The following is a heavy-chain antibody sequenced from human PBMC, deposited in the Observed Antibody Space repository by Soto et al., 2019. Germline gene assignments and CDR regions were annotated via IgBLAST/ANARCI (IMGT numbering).Heavy chain of an antibody. D-gene: IGHD3-10*01. J-gene: IGHJ5*02. V-gene: IGHV4-61*01. CDR1: GGSVSSPTYY. CDR3: AGGRGHVNNWFDP. CDR2: MYYSGST. Sequence: QVQLQESGPGLVKPSETLSLTCTVSGGSVSSPTYYWSWIRQPPGKGLEWIGYMYYSGSTNYNPSRKSPVTISLDTAKNQFSLKLSYVTAADTAVYSCAGGRGHVNNWFDPWGQGTLVTVSS.